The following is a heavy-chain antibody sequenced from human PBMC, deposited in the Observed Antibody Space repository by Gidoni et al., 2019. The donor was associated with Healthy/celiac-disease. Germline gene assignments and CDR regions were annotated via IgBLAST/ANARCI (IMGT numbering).Heavy chain of an antibody. D-gene: IGHD6-13*01. V-gene: IGHV3-74*01. J-gene: IGHJ6*02. Sequence: EVQLVESGGGLVQPGGSLRLSCAASGFTFSSYWMHWVRQAPGKGLVWVSRINSDGSSTSYADSVKGRFTISRDNAKNTLYLQMNSLRAEDTAVYYCARGSGYSSPHKGYYYGMDVWGQGTTVTVSS. CDR2: INSDGSST. CDR3: ARGSGYSSPHKGYYYGMDV. CDR1: GFTFSSYW.